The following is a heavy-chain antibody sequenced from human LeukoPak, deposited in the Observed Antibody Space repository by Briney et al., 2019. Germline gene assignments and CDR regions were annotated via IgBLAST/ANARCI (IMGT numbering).Heavy chain of an antibody. CDR3: AKDPPYCSSTSC. Sequence: GGSLRLSCAASGFTFDDYAMHWVRQAPGKGLEWVSAISGSGGSTYYADSVKGRFTISRDNSKNTLYLQMNSLRAEDTAVYYCAKDPPYCSSTSCWGQGTLVTVSS. D-gene: IGHD2-2*01. V-gene: IGHV3-23*01. CDR1: GFTFDDYA. J-gene: IGHJ4*02. CDR2: ISGSGGST.